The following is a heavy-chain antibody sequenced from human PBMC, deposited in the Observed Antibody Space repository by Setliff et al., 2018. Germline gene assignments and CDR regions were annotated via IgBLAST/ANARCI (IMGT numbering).Heavy chain of an antibody. J-gene: IGHJ4*02. V-gene: IGHV4-39*07. Sequence: SETLSLTCAVSGASIRNNYYWGWIRQSPGTGLEWIGSIFYNGMAYYNPSLKSRVTISIDTSKNQFSLNLRSVTAADTAVYYCARAPRYFDSTGSYFDGWGQGTLVTVSS. CDR2: IFYNGMA. D-gene: IGHD3-22*01. CDR3: ARAPRYFDSTGSYFDG. CDR1: GASIRNNYY.